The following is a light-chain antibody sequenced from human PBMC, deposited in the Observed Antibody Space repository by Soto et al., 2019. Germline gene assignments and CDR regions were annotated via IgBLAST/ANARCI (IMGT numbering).Light chain of an antibody. CDR2: GTD. Sequence: QAVVTQEPSISVSPGGTVTLTCGLNSGSVSTSDYPSWYQQTPGQAPRTLIYGTDTRSSGVPDRFSGSIVGNKAALTITGAQAEDESVYYCVLYMTSGLRVFGGGTKVTVL. J-gene: IGLJ3*02. V-gene: IGLV8-61*01. CDR1: SGSVSTSDY. CDR3: VLYMTSGLRV.